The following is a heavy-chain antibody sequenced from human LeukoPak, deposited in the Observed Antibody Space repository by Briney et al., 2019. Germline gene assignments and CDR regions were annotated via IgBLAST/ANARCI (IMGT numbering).Heavy chain of an antibody. V-gene: IGHV3-23*01. Sequence: PGGSRRLSCAASGFTFSTYAMSWVRQAPGKGLEWVSAISGGGTGTYYADSVKGRFTISRDNSKNTLYLQMKRLRAEDTAVYPCAKDSIAAAGNVNYFDYWGQGTLVTVSS. CDR3: AKDSIAAAGNVNYFDY. CDR1: GFTFSTYA. CDR2: ISGGGTGT. D-gene: IGHD6-13*01. J-gene: IGHJ4*02.